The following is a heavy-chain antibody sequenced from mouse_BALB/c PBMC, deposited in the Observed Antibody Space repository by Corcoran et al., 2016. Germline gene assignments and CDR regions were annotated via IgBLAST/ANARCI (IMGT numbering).Heavy chain of an antibody. CDR2: IDPANGNT. V-gene: IGHV14-3*02. Sequence: EVQLQQSGAELVKPGASVKLSCTASGCNIKDTYMHWVKQRPEQGLEWIGRIDPANGNTKYDPKFQGKATITGDTSSNTAYLQLSSLTSEDTAVYYCARTTAADFDYWGQGTTLTVSS. J-gene: IGHJ2*01. CDR3: ARTTAADFDY. CDR1: GCNIKDTY. D-gene: IGHD1-2*01.